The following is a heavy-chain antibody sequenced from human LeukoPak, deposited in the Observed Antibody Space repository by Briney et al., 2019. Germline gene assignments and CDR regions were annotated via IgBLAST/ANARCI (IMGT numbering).Heavy chain of an antibody. V-gene: IGHV4-59*01. J-gene: IGHJ4*02. CDR2: IYDSGST. CDR1: GGSISSYY. D-gene: IGHD6-13*01. CDR3: ASSGSFRQQLIK. Sequence: PSETLSLTCTVSGGSISSYYWSWIRQPPGKGLEWIGYIYDSGSTNYNPSLKSRVTISVDTSKNQFSLKLSSVTAADTAVYYCASSGSFRQQLIKWGQGTLVTVSS.